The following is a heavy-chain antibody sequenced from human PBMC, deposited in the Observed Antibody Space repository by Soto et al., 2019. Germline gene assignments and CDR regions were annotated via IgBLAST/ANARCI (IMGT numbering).Heavy chain of an antibody. CDR2: ISSSSSYI. J-gene: IGHJ6*03. Sequence: PGGSLRLSCAASGFTFSSYSMNWVRQAPGKGLEWVSSISSSSSYIYYADSVKGRFTISRDNAKNSLYLQMNSLRAEDTAVYYCAREGLYYGDYYYYYYYMDVWGKGTTVTVSS. CDR3: AREGLYYGDYYYYYYYMDV. CDR1: GFTFSSYS. D-gene: IGHD1-26*01. V-gene: IGHV3-21*01.